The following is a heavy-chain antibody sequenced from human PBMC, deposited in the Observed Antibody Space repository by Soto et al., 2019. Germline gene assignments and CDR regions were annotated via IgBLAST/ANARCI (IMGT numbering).Heavy chain of an antibody. CDR2: IWYDGSNK. D-gene: IGHD6-6*01. Sequence: ESGGGVVQPGRSLRLSCAASGFTFSSYGMHWVRQAPGKGLEWVAVIWYDGSNKYYADSVKGRFTISRDNSKNTLYLQMNSLRAEDTAVYYCARDEIYSSSFGTYYYYGMDVWGQGTTVTVSS. CDR3: ARDEIYSSSFGTYYYYGMDV. J-gene: IGHJ6*02. CDR1: GFTFSSYG. V-gene: IGHV3-33*01.